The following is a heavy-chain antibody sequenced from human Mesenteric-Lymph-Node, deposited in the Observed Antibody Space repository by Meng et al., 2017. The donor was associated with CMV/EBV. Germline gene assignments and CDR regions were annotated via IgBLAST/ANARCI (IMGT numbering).Heavy chain of an antibody. CDR1: GFTFSDCY. D-gene: IGHD2-21*01. Sequence: GESLKISCAASGFTFSDCYMSWVRQAPGKGLEWVSDISVSGGSTYYADSVKGRFTISRDNSKNTLYLQMNSLRAEDTAVYYCAKKAYCGGDCYAFDIWGQGTMVTVSS. J-gene: IGHJ3*02. CDR3: AKKAYCGGDCYAFDI. CDR2: ISVSGGST. V-gene: IGHV3-23*01.